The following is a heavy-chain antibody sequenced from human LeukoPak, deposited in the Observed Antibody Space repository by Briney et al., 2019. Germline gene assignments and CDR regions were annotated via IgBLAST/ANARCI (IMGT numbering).Heavy chain of an antibody. CDR1: GFSFGDTW. V-gene: IGHV3-7*03. Sequence: GGSLRLSCAASGFSFGDTWMNWVRQVPGQGLEWVANIKQDGSEKFYVASVKGRFTISRDNGKSSLYLQMNSLRAEDTALYYCATSYDMGWLIGYWGQGTLVTVSS. J-gene: IGHJ4*02. D-gene: IGHD3/OR15-3a*01. CDR3: ATSYDMGWLIGY. CDR2: IKQDGSEK.